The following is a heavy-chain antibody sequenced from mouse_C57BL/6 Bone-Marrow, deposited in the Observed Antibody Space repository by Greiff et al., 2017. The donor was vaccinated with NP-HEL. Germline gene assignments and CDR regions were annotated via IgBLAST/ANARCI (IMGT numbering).Heavy chain of an antibody. CDR2: IDPANGNT. V-gene: IGHV14-3*01. Sequence: VQLQQSVAELVRPGASVKLSCTASGFNIKNTYMHWVKQRPEQGLEWIGRIDPANGNTKYAPKFQGKATITADTSSNTAYLPLSSLTSADTDIYYCARSYYYGSAGFAYWGQGTLVTVSA. J-gene: IGHJ3*01. CDR1: GFNIKNTY. CDR3: ARSYYYGSAGFAY. D-gene: IGHD1-1*01.